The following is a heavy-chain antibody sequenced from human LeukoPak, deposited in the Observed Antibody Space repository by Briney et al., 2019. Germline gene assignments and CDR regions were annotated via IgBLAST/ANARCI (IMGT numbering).Heavy chain of an antibody. V-gene: IGHV4-59*01. CDR1: GFTFSSYW. J-gene: IGHJ4*02. CDR2: IYYRVTS. CDR3: ARAVGGDGSGSL. Sequence: GSLRLSCAASGFTFSSYWMSWIRQPPGKGLEWIGYIYYRVTSDYNPSLKSRVTMSVDMSTRQISLKLSSVTAADTAVYYCARAVGGDGSGSLWGPGTLVTVSS. D-gene: IGHD3-10*01.